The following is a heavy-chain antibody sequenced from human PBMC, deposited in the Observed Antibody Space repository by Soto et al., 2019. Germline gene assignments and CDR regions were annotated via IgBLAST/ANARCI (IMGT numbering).Heavy chain of an antibody. V-gene: IGHV1-2*02. CDR2: INANNGGA. Sequence: QVQLVQSGDEVKNPGASVKVSCKPSGYTFTDYHIHWVRQAPGQGLEFMGWINANNGGAGSAQQFQGRLTVTRDTSISTVYMELSNLRSDDTAVYFCAREGGGDSLVPKNNWFDTWGHGTRVTVSS. CDR3: AREGGGDSLVPKNNWFDT. D-gene: IGHD6-13*01. J-gene: IGHJ5*01. CDR1: GYTFTDYH.